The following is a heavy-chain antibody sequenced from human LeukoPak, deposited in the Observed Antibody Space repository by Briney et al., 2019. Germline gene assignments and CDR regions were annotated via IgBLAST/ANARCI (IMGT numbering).Heavy chain of an antibody. D-gene: IGHD3-16*02. CDR2: TYYSGST. CDR1: GGSISSYY. V-gene: IGHV4-59*01. Sequence: PSETLSLTCTVSGGSISSYYWSWIRKPPGKGLDWIGYTYYSGSTNYNPSLKSRVTISVDTSKNQFSLKLSSVTAADTAVYYCAREGGYDYVWGSYRQYYFDYWGQGTLVTVSS. J-gene: IGHJ4*02. CDR3: AREGGYDYVWGSYRQYYFDY.